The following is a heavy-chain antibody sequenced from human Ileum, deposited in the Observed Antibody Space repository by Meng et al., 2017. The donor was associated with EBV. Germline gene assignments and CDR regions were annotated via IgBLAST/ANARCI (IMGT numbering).Heavy chain of an antibody. CDR2: IKSTTDGGTT. CDR3: EGWRY. Sequence: EGLLVESGGGLVKPGGSLRLSCAASGFTFSNAWMTWVRQAPGKGLEWVGRIKSTTDGGTTDYAAPVKGRFTISRDDSKNTLFLQMDSLKTEDTAVYYCEGWRYWGQGTLVTVSS. CDR1: GFTFSNAW. V-gene: IGHV3-15*01. D-gene: IGHD2-15*01. J-gene: IGHJ4*02.